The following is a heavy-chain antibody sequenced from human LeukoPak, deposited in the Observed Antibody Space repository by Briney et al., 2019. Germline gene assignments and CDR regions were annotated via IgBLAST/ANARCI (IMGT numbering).Heavy chain of an antibody. CDR2: ISYDGSNK. J-gene: IGHJ4*02. V-gene: IGHV3-30-3*01. CDR1: GFPFSSYA. D-gene: IGHD6-13*01. Sequence: GGSLRLSCAASGFPFSSYAMHWVRQAPGKWLEWVAVISYDGSNKYYADSVKGRFTISRDNSKNTVYLQMNSLRAEDTAVYYCARDGAGAGFEYYFDYWGQGTPVTVSS. CDR3: ARDGAGAGFEYYFDY.